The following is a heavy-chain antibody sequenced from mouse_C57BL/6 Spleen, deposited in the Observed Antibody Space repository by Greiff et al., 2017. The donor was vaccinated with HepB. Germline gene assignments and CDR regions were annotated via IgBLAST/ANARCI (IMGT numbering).Heavy chain of an antibody. CDR3: AREIGIWDYFDY. D-gene: IGHD2-14*01. Sequence: EVQGVESGPELVKPGASVKISCKASGYSFTDYNMNWVKQSNGKSLEWIGVINPNYGTTSYNQKFKGKATLTVDQSSSTAYMQLNSLTSEDSAVYYCAREIGIWDYFDYWGQGTTLTVSS. V-gene: IGHV1-39*01. J-gene: IGHJ2*01. CDR1: GYSFTDYN. CDR2: INPNYGTT.